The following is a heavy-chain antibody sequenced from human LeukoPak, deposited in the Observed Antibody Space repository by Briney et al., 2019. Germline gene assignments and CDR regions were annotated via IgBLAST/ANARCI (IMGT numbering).Heavy chain of an antibody. CDR3: ATTYYDILTGYYHSTSRLGY. CDR2: ISPNSGGT. V-gene: IGHV1-2*02. Sequence: ASVKVSCKASGYTFTGYYMHWVRQAPGQGLEWMGWISPNSGGTNYAQKFQGRVTMTRDTSISTAYMELSGLRSDDTAVYYCATTYYDILTGYYHSTSRLGYWGQGTLVTVSS. J-gene: IGHJ4*02. CDR1: GYTFTGYY. D-gene: IGHD3-9*01.